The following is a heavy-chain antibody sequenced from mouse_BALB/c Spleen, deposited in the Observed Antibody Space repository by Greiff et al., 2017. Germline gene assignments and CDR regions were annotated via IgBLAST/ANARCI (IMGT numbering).Heavy chain of an antibody. CDR1: GFNIKDTY. Sequence: EVQLQESGAELVKPGASVKLSCTASGFNIKDTYMHWVKQRPEQGLEWIGRIDPANGNTKYDPKFQGKATITADTSSNTAYLQLSSLTSEDTAVYYCASMGRVYYFDYWGQGTTLTVSS. D-gene: IGHD4-1*01. J-gene: IGHJ2*01. V-gene: IGHV14-3*02. CDR2: IDPANGNT. CDR3: ASMGRVYYFDY.